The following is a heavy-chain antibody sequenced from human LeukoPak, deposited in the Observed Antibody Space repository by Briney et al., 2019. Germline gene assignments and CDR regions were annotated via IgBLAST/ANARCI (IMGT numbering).Heavy chain of an antibody. CDR2: IYYSGST. J-gene: IGHJ4*02. Sequence: SETLSLTCTVSGGSISSSSYYWGWIRQPPGKGLEWIGSIYYSGSTYYNPSLKSRVTISVDTSENQFSLKLSSVTAADTAVYYCARQGDSSGDDRDYWGQGTLVTVSS. V-gene: IGHV4-39*01. CDR1: GGSISSSSYY. CDR3: ARQGDSSGDDRDY. D-gene: IGHD3-22*01.